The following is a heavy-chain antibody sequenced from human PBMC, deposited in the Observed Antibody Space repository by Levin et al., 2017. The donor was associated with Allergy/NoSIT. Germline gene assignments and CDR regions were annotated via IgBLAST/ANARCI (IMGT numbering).Heavy chain of an antibody. Sequence: GESLKISCAASGFTFSSYSMNWVRQAPGKGLEWVSSISSSSSYIYYADSVKGRFTISRDNAKNSLYLQMNSLRAEDTAVYYCARDSGSLWVTWGQGTLVTVSS. V-gene: IGHV3-21*01. CDR1: GFTFSSYS. CDR3: ARDSGSLWVT. CDR2: ISSSSSYI. D-gene: IGHD2-21*01. J-gene: IGHJ5*02.